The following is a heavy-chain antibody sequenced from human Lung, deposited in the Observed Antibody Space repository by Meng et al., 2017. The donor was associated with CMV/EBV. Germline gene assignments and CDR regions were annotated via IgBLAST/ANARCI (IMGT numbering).Heavy chain of an antibody. J-gene: IGHJ5*02. V-gene: IGHV4-34*01. Sequence: LXCAVYGGSFSNYYWTWIRQSPGKGLTWIGEIDHNGSPNYSPSLKSRVTMSVDTSNNHFSLKLTSVTAADSGVYYCTRGPMRSWFDPWGQGTLVTVSS. CDR3: TRGPMRSWFDP. CDR2: IDHNGSP. CDR1: GGSFSNYY.